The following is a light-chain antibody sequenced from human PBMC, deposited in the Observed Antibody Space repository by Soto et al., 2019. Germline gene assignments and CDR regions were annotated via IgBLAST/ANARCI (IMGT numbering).Light chain of an antibody. CDR2: GAS. J-gene: IGKJ4*01. V-gene: IGKV3-20*01. CDR3: QQYGSSPLT. Sequence: EIVLTQSPGTLSLSPGERATLSCRASQSVTSTYLAWYQQKPGQAPRLLIYGASNRATGIPDRFTGSGSGTDFTLTISRLEPEDVAVYYGQQYGSSPLTFGGGTKVEIK. CDR1: QSVTSTY.